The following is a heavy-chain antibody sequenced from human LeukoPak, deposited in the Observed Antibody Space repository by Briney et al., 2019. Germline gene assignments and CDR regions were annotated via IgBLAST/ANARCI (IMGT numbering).Heavy chain of an antibody. CDR1: GFTFSSYA. CDR3: ANTPDGSWFFDY. D-gene: IGHD6-13*01. V-gene: IGHV3-30-3*01. Sequence: PGGSLRLSCAASGFTFSSYAMHWVRQAPGKGLEWVAVISYDGSNKYYADSVKGRFTISRDNSKNTLYLQMNSLRAEDTAVYYCANTPDGSWFFDYWAREPWSPSPQ. J-gene: IGHJ4*02. CDR2: ISYDGSNK.